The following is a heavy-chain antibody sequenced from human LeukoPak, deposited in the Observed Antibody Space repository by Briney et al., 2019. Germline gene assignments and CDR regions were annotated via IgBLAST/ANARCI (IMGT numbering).Heavy chain of an antibody. CDR3: ARAGCGSGIYMDV. D-gene: IGHD3-10*01. V-gene: IGHV3-7*01. Sequence: PGGSLRLSCAASGFTFSNYWMTWFRQTPGKDLEWVGNIKYDGSEKYYVDSVKGRFTISRDNAKKTLYLQMDGLRAEDTAVYYCARAGCGSGIYMDVWGKGTTITISS. CDR1: GFTFSNYW. CDR2: IKYDGSEK. J-gene: IGHJ6*04.